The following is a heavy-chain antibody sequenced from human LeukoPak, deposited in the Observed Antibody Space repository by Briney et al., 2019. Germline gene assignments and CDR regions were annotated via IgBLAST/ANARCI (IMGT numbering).Heavy chain of an antibody. D-gene: IGHD3-22*01. Sequence: GESLKISCKGSGYSFTSYWIGWVRQMPGKGLEWMGIIYPGDSDTRYSPSFQGQVTISADKSISTAYLQWSSLKASDTAMYYSARGDDYYYDSSGYFDYWGQGTLVTVSS. CDR1: GYSFTSYW. CDR3: ARGDDYYYDSSGYFDY. J-gene: IGHJ4*02. V-gene: IGHV5-51*01. CDR2: IYPGDSDT.